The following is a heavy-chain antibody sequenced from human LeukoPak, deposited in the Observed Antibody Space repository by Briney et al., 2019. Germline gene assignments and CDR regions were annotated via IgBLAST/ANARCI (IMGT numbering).Heavy chain of an antibody. CDR1: GGSISSGGYS. CDR3: ARGGSGDCSGGSCYSVGMDV. Sequence: ASETLSLTCAVSGGSISSGGYSWSWIRQPPGKGLEWIGYIYHSGSTYYNPSLKSRVTISVDRSKNQFSLKLSSVTAADTAVYYCARGGSGDCSGGSCYSVGMDVWGQGTTVTVSS. D-gene: IGHD2-15*01. CDR2: IYHSGST. J-gene: IGHJ6*02. V-gene: IGHV4-30-2*01.